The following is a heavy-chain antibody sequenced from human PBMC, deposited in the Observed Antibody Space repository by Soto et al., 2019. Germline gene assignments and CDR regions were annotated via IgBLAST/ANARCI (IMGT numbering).Heavy chain of an antibody. CDR3: AKTTRPPKHDP. Sequence: GGSLKRSCAASGFNFGSFSMTWVRQAPGKGLQWVSAISGDGAATYYGDSVKGRFTISRDNSNNTLYLQMNSLTVDDTAIYFCAKTTRPPKHDPWGQGAMVTVSS. CDR1: GFNFGSFS. D-gene: IGHD6-6*01. CDR2: ISGDGAAT. V-gene: IGHV3-23*01. J-gene: IGHJ4*02.